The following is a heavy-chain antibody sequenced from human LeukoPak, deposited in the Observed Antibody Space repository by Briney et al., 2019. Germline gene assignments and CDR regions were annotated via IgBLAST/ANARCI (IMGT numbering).Heavy chain of an antibody. V-gene: IGHV3-7*01. Sequence: PGGSLRLSCAASGFTFSSYWMSWVRQAPGKGLEWVANIKQDGSEKYYVDSVKGRFTISRDNAKNSLYLQMNSLRAEDTAVYYCARDGGGSSWYPPYYYYYYYMDVWGKGTTVTVSS. J-gene: IGHJ6*03. CDR2: IKQDGSEK. CDR3: ARDGGGSSWYPPYYYYYYYMDV. CDR1: GFTFSSYW. D-gene: IGHD6-13*01.